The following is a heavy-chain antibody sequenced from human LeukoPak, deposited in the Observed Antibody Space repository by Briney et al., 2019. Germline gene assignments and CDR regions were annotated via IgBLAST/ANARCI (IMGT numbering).Heavy chain of an antibody. V-gene: IGHV4-34*01. CDR2: INHSGST. J-gene: IGHJ4*02. CDR3: ARDRRNWNDYYRYFDY. D-gene: IGHD1-1*01. Sequence: SETLSLTCAVYGGSFSGYYWSWIRQPPGKGLEWIGEINHSGSTNYNPSLKSRVTISVDTSKNQFSLKLSSVTAEDTAVYYCARDRRNWNDYYRYFDYWGQGTLVTVSS. CDR1: GGSFSGYY.